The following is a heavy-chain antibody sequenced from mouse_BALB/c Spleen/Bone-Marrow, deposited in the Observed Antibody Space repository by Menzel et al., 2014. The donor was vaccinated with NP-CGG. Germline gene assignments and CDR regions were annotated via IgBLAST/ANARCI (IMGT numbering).Heavy chain of an antibody. CDR1: GFTFSSLG. Sequence: EVQLQQSGGGLVQPGGSRKLSCAASGFTFSSLGMHWVRQAPEKGLEWVAYISSGSSTIYYADTVKGRFTISRDNPKNTLFLQMTSLRSEDTAMYYCARYGYYDAMDYRGQGTSVTVSS. D-gene: IGHD2-2*01. CDR2: ISSGSSTI. J-gene: IGHJ4*01. V-gene: IGHV5-17*02. CDR3: ARYGYYDAMDY.